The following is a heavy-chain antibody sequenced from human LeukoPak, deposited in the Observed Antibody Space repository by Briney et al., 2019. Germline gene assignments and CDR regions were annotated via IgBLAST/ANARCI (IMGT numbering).Heavy chain of an antibody. J-gene: IGHJ4*02. CDR1: GGSISSSSYY. Sequence: SETLSLTCTVSGGSISSSSYYWGWIRQPPGKGLEWVGSIYYSGSTYYNPSLKSRVTISVDTSKNQFSLKLSSVTAADTAVYYCAREVREYSYGYIDFDYWGQGTLVTVSS. CDR3: AREVREYSYGYIDFDY. D-gene: IGHD5-18*01. CDR2: IYYSGST. V-gene: IGHV4-39*07.